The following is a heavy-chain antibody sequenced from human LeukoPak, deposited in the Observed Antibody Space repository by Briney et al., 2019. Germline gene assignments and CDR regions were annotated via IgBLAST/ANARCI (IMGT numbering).Heavy chain of an antibody. CDR1: GGSFSGYY. CDR3: ARLAGPSSSLYYFDY. J-gene: IGHJ4*02. V-gene: IGHV4-34*01. CDR2: INHSGST. Sequence: SETLSLTCAVSGGSFSGYYWSWIRQPPGKGQEWIGEINHSGSTNYNPSLKSRVTISVDTSKNQFSLKLSSVTAADTAVYYCARLAGPSSSLYYFDYWGQGTLVTVSS. D-gene: IGHD6-13*01.